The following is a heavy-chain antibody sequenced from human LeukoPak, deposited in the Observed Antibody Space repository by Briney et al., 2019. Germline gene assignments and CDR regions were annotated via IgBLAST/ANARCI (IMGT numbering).Heavy chain of an antibody. CDR1: GGSFSNYY. CDR2: INDSGRI. J-gene: IGHJ6*03. D-gene: IGHD1-7*01. CDR3: ARHWNYGSNYYIDV. Sequence: PSETLSLTCAVYGGSFSNYYWSWIRQPPGKGLERIGEINDSGRINYNPSLMSRVTVSVDTSKNQFSLRLTSVTATDTAVYYCARHWNYGSNYYIDVWGNGATVSVSS. V-gene: IGHV4-34*01.